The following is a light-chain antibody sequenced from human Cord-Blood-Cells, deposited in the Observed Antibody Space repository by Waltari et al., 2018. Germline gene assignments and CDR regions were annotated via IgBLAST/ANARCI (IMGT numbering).Light chain of an antibody. CDR2: DVS. CDR1: SSDVGGYNY. CDR3: SSYTGSSTYV. Sequence: QSALTQPPSVSGSPGQSVTISCTGTSSDVGGYNYVSWYQQHPGKAPKLMIYDVSKRPSGVSNRFSGSKSGNTASLTISGLQAEDEADYYCSSYTGSSTYVFGAGTKVTVL. V-gene: IGLV2-14*01. J-gene: IGLJ1*01.